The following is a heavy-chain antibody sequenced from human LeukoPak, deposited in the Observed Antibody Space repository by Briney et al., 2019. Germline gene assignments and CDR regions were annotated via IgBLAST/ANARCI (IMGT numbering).Heavy chain of an antibody. CDR3: AREWELRAGNWFDP. V-gene: IGHV4-39*02. Sequence: PSETLSLTCTVSGGSISSSSYYWGWIRQPPGKGLEWIGSIYYSGSTYYNPSLKSRVTISVDTSKNQFSLKLSSVTAADTAVYYCAREWELRAGNWFDPWGQGTLVTVSS. CDR1: GGSISSSSYY. J-gene: IGHJ5*02. CDR2: IYYSGST. D-gene: IGHD1-26*01.